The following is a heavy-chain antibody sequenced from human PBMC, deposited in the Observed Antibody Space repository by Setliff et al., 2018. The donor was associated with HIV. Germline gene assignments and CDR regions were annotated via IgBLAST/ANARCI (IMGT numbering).Heavy chain of an antibody. CDR1: GYTFTGNY. V-gene: IGHV1-2*02. Sequence: VASVKVSCKASGYTFTGNYIHWVRQAPGQGLEWMGWINPNSGGTNYEQKFQGRVTMTRDTSISTAYMELRRLRSDDTAVYYCAREFPLRLGELSLPGYWGQGTLVTVSS. J-gene: IGHJ4*02. CDR3: AREFPLRLGELSLPGY. D-gene: IGHD3-16*02. CDR2: INPNSGGT.